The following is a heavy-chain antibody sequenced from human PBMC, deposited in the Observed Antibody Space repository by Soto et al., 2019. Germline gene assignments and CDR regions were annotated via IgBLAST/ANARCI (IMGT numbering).Heavy chain of an antibody. V-gene: IGHV1-69*02. CDR2: IIPILGIA. CDR3: ARAPHSSSWSTWGGWFDP. CDR1: GGTFSSYT. Sequence: QVQLVQSGAEVKKPGSSVKVSCKASGGTFSSYTISWVRQAPGQGLEWMGRIIPILGIANYAQKFQGRVTITADKSTSTAYMELSSLRSEDTAVYYCARAPHSSSWSTWGGWFDPWGQGTLVTVSS. J-gene: IGHJ5*02. D-gene: IGHD6-13*01.